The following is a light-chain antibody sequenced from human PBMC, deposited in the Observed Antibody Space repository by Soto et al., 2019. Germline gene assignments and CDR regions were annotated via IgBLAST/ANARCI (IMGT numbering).Light chain of an antibody. CDR2: DVS. CDR3: CSYAGSCTPYV. Sequence: QSVLTQPRSVSGSPGQSVTISCTGTSSDVGDYNYVSWYQQHPGKAPKLMIYDVSKRPSGVPNRFSGSKSGNTASLTISGLQAEDEADYYCCSYAGSCTPYVFGTGTRSPS. J-gene: IGLJ1*01. CDR1: SSDVGDYNY. V-gene: IGLV2-11*01.